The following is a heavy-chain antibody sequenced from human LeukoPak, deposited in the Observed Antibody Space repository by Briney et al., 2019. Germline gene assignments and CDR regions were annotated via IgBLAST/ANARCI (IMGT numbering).Heavy chain of an antibody. D-gene: IGHD6-13*01. CDR2: IRTIGNTI. CDR1: GFTFSDYF. Sequence: PGGSLRLSCAASGFTFSDYFMCWIRQAPGKGLEWVSCIRTIGNTIYYADSMKGRFTISRDDAQNSLYLQMNSLRAEDTAVYYCARDNGYSSSWYYENWFDPWGQGTLVTVSS. J-gene: IGHJ5*02. CDR3: ARDNGYSSSWYYENWFDP. V-gene: IGHV3-11*01.